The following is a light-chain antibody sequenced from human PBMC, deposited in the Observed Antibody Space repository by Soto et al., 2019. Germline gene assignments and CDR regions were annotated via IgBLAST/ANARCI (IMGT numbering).Light chain of an antibody. CDR3: LLDYSYPRT. Sequence: GDRVTITCRASQDIRNDLGWYQQKPGTAPKLLIYGASTLQSGVPSRFSGSGSGTDFTLTINSLQPGDFATYYCLLDYSYPRTFGQGTKVEVK. V-gene: IGKV1-6*01. J-gene: IGKJ1*01. CDR1: QDIRND. CDR2: GAS.